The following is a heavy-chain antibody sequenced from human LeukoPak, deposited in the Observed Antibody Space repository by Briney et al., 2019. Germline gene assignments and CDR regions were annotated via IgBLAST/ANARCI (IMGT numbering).Heavy chain of an antibody. V-gene: IGHV3-21*01. CDR1: GFTFSSYG. D-gene: IGHD3-22*01. Sequence: GGSLRLSCAASGFTFSSYGMHWVRQAPGKGLEWVSSISSSSSYIYYAASVKGRFPISRAHAKNSLSLQMTSLRAEATAVYYCARVGDYENSGSQPFDYWGQGTPATVSS. CDR3: ARVGDYENSGSQPFDY. J-gene: IGHJ4*02. CDR2: ISSSSSYI.